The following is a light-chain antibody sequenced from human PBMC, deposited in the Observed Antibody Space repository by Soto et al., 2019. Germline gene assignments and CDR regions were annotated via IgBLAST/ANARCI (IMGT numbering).Light chain of an antibody. CDR1: QTISSW. V-gene: IGKV1-39*01. Sequence: DIQMTQSPSTLSGSVGDRVTITCRASQTISSWFAWYQQKPGKAPKLLIDDASSLQSGVPSRFSGSGSGTDFTLTISSLQPEDFATYYCQQSYSTWTFGQGTKVDIK. CDR2: DAS. CDR3: QQSYSTWT. J-gene: IGKJ1*01.